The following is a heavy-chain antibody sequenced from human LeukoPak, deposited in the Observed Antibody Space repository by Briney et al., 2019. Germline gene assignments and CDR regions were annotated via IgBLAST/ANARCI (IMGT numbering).Heavy chain of an antibody. D-gene: IGHD3-22*01. CDR1: GGSFSGYY. V-gene: IGHV4-34*01. Sequence: PSETLSLTCAVFGGSFSGYYWSWIRQPPGKGLEWIGEINHSGSTNYNPSLKSRVTISVDTSKNQFSLKLSSVTAADTAVYYCARVVAPPYDSSGYYYRYYYYYMDVWGKGTTVTVSS. CDR3: ARVVAPPYDSSGYYYRYYYYYMDV. CDR2: INHSGST. J-gene: IGHJ6*03.